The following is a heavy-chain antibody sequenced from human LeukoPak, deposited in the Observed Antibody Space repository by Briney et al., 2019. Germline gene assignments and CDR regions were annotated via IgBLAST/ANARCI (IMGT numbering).Heavy chain of an antibody. D-gene: IGHD1-14*01. CDR3: ARTPPAPAEFYFDY. CDR1: GGSFSGYY. Sequence: ASETLSLTCAVYGGSFSGYYWSWIRQPPGKGLEWIGEINHSGSTNYNPSLKSRVTISVDTSKNQFSLKLSSVTAADTAVYFCARTPPAPAEFYFDYGGRETLATVSS. V-gene: IGHV4-34*01. CDR2: INHSGST. J-gene: IGHJ4*02.